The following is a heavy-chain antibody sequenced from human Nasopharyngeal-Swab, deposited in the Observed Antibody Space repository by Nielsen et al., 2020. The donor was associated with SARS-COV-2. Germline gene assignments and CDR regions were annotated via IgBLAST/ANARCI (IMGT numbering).Heavy chain of an antibody. CDR2: FDPEDGET. Sequence: ASVTVSCKVSGYTLTELSMHWVRQAPGKGLEWMGGFDPEDGETIYAQKLQGRVTMTTDTSTSTAYMELRSLRSDDTAVYYCARDLGNDYWGQGTLVTVSS. CDR3: ARDLGNDY. V-gene: IGHV1-24*01. CDR1: GYTLTELS. D-gene: IGHD3-16*01. J-gene: IGHJ4*02.